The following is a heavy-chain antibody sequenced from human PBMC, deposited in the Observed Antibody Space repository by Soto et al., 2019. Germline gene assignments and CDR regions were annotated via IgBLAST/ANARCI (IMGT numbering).Heavy chain of an antibody. V-gene: IGHV3-15*01. J-gene: IGHJ4*02. CDR3: TTGSTSTKNY. Sequence: EVQLVESGGGLVIPGGSLRLSCAASGFTFSNAWLSWVRQAPGKGLEWVGRIKSKTDGGTTDYTAPVKGRFTISRDDSKNTLYLQMNSLKSEDTAVYYCTTGSTSTKNYWGQGTLGTVAS. D-gene: IGHD6-6*01. CDR1: GFTFSNAW. CDR2: IKSKTDGGTT.